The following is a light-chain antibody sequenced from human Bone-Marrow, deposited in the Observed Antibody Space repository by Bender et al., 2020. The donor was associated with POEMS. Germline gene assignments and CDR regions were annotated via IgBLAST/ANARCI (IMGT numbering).Light chain of an antibody. CDR1: SSNTGSGYD. CDR2: GYN. Sequence: QSVLTQPPSASGTPGQRVTISCTGSSSNTGSGYDINWYQHLPGTAPKLLIYGYNNRPSGVSDRFSGSKSGNTASLTISGLQVEDEADYHCSSYTNNSTYVFGTGTRVTVL. CDR3: SSYTNNSTYV. J-gene: IGLJ1*01. V-gene: IGLV1-40*01.